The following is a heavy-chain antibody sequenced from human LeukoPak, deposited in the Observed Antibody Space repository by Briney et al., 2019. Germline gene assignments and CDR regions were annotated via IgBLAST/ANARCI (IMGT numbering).Heavy chain of an antibody. CDR2: ISRSGGNI. D-gene: IGHD3-22*01. J-gene: IGHJ4*01. CDR3: ARLLDISDH. Sequence: PGGSLRLSCAASGFTFSSYEMNWVRQAPGKGLEWVAYISRSGGNIYYADSVRGRFTISRDNSKNSLYLQINSLRAEDTAVYYCARLLDISDHWGQGTLVTVSS. CDR1: GFTFSSYE. V-gene: IGHV3-48*03.